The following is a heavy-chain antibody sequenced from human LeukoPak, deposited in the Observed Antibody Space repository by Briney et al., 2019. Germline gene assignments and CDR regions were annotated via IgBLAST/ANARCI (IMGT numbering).Heavy chain of an antibody. Sequence: SETLSLTCTVSGDSISSSSYYWGWIRQPPGKGLEWIGSIYYSGSTYYNPSLKSRVTISVDTSKNQFSLKLSSVTAADTAVYYCARVRGGSYWSAFDIWGQGTMVTVSS. CDR1: GDSISSSSYY. V-gene: IGHV4-39*07. CDR3: ARVRGGSYWSAFDI. D-gene: IGHD1-26*01. J-gene: IGHJ3*02. CDR2: IYYSGST.